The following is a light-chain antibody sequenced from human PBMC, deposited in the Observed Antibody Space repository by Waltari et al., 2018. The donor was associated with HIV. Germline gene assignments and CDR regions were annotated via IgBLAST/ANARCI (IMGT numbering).Light chain of an antibody. Sequence: QSVLTQPPSVSAAPGQKVTISCSGSSSNIGNNYVSWYQQLPGTAPKVLDHDSNKRPSGMPDRVSGSKSGTSATLGIAGLQTGDEAGYYCGTGDSSLSAYVFGTGTKVTVL. V-gene: IGLV1-51*01. CDR2: DSN. CDR3: GTGDSSLSAYV. J-gene: IGLJ1*01. CDR1: SSNIGNNY.